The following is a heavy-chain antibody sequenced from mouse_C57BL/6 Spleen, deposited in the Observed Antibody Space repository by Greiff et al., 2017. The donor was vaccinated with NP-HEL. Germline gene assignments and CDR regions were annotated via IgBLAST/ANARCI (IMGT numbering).Heavy chain of an antibody. J-gene: IGHJ4*01. V-gene: IGHV1-64*01. Sequence: QVQLQQPGAELVKPGASVKLSCKASGYTFTSYWMHWVKQRPGQGLEWIGMIHPNSGSTNYNEKFKSKATLTVDKSSSTAYMQLSSLTSEDSAVYYCARYRSDYDEYAMDYWGQGTSVTVSS. CDR1: GYTFTSYW. D-gene: IGHD3-2*02. CDR3: ARYRSDYDEYAMDY. CDR2: IHPNSGST.